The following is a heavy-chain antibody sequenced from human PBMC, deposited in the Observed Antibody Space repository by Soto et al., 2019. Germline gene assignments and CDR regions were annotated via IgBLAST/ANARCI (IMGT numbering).Heavy chain of an antibody. CDR3: ATGRGSSWFDY. J-gene: IGHJ4*02. CDR2: VLFGVSRT. V-gene: IGHV5-51*01. CDR1: IYSFTTNW. Sequence: GESLKISCKGPIYSFTTNWIAWVRQMPGKGPEWLGSVLFGVSRTRYGPSFEGQVTISADRSISTAYLQWSSLKASDSGMYYCATGRGSSWFDYWGQGTQVTVSS. D-gene: IGHD6-13*01.